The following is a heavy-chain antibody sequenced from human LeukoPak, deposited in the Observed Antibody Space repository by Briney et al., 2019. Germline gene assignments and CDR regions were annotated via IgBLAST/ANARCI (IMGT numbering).Heavy chain of an antibody. CDR2: ITWNSGSI. Sequence: PGGSLRLSCAASGFTFDNFAMHWVRQAPGKGLEWVSGITWNSGSIGYADSVKGRFIISRDNAKNSVYLQMNSLRVEDTAFYYCTKGPRGAFDIWGQGTMVPVSS. V-gene: IGHV3-9*01. CDR1: GFTFDNFA. CDR3: TKGPRGAFDI. J-gene: IGHJ3*02. D-gene: IGHD5-12*01.